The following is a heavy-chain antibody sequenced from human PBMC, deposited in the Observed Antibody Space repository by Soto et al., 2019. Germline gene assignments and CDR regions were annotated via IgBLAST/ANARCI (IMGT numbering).Heavy chain of an antibody. V-gene: IGHV3-30-3*01. J-gene: IGHJ4*02. D-gene: IGHD3-9*01. Sequence: GGSLRLSCAASGFTFSTYAMHWVRLAPGKGLEWVAVISYDGSNKYYADSVKGQLTISRDNSKNTLYLQMNSLRAEDTAVYYCASAYYDILTGYYHEFDYWGQGTLVTVSS. CDR1: GFTFSTYA. CDR2: ISYDGSNK. CDR3: ASAYYDILTGYYHEFDY.